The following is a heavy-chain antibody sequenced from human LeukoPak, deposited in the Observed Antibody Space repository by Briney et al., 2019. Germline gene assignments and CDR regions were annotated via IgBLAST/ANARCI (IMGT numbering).Heavy chain of an antibody. CDR2: INPNSGGT. Sequence: ASVKVSCKASGYTFTGYYMHWVRQAPGQGLEWMGWINPNSGGTNYAQKFQGRVTMTRDTSISTAYMELSRLRSDDTAVYYCARDPDTAMVTGWFDPWGQGTLVTVSS. CDR1: GYTFTGYY. V-gene: IGHV1-2*02. D-gene: IGHD5-18*01. CDR3: ARDPDTAMVTGWFDP. J-gene: IGHJ5*02.